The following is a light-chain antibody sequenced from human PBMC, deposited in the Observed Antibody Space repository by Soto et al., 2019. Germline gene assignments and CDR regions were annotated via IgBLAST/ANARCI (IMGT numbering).Light chain of an antibody. CDR3: SSYAGRYSVV. CDR1: SSDIGHYNY. CDR2: DVI. Sequence: QSALTQPRSVSGSRGQSVTITCGGTSSDIGHYNYVSWYQQHPGRAPKLIIYDVIKRPAGVPDRFSGSKTGNTASLTISGLQADDEADYYCSSYAGRYSVVFGGGTKVTV. V-gene: IGLV2-11*01. J-gene: IGLJ2*01.